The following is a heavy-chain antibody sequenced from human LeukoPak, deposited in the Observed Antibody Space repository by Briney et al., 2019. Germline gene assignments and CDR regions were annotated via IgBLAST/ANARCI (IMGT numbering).Heavy chain of an antibody. J-gene: IGHJ5*02. V-gene: IGHV5-51*01. CDR3: ARCTSWYVGSAPEETRFDP. CDR1: GYSFTSYW. Sequence: GESLKISCKGSGYSFTSYWIGWVRQMPGKGLEWMGIIYPGDSDTRYSPSFQGQVTISADKSISTAYLQWSSLKASDTAMYYCARCTSWYVGSAPEETRFDPWGQGTLVTVSS. CDR2: IYPGDSDT. D-gene: IGHD2-2*01.